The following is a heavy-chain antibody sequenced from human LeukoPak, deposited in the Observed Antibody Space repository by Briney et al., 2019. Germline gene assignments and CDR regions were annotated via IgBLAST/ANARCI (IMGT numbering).Heavy chain of an antibody. CDR3: ASGGQLVHPGSSSWFDP. J-gene: IGHJ5*02. CDR1: GGSISSYY. Sequence: PSETLSLTCTVSGGSISSYYWSWIRQPPGKGLEWIGYIYYSGSTNYNPSLKSRVTISVDTSKNQFSLKLSSVTAADTAVYYCASGGQLVHPGSSSWFDPWGQGTLVTVSS. CDR2: IYYSGST. V-gene: IGHV4-59*12. D-gene: IGHD6-13*01.